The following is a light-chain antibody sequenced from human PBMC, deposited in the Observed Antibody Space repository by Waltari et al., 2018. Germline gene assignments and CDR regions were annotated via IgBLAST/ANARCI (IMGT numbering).Light chain of an antibody. Sequence: SYVLTQPPSVSVAPGKTAKITWGRNNIGRKSVHWYQQRPGQAPVLVVYDDSDRPSGIPERFSGSNTANTATLTISRVEAGDEADYYCQVWDSSSDHIVFGGGTMLTIL. CDR1: NIGRKS. J-gene: IGLJ3*02. CDR2: DDS. V-gene: IGLV3-21*03. CDR3: QVWDSSSDHIV.